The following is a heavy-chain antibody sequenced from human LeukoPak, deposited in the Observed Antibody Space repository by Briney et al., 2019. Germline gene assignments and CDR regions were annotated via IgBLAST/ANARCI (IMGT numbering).Heavy chain of an antibody. Sequence: XXSLRLSCAAXXFTFSSYSMNWVRQAPGMGLEWVSLISVTGDTAYYADSVKGRFTISRDDSKSTFYLQMNSLRAEDTAVYYCAKKGVTTAPGNFLDSWGQGTLVTVSS. V-gene: IGHV3-23*01. CDR2: ISVTGDTA. CDR3: AKKGVTTAPGNFLDS. CDR1: XFTFSSYS. D-gene: IGHD1-1*01. J-gene: IGHJ4*02.